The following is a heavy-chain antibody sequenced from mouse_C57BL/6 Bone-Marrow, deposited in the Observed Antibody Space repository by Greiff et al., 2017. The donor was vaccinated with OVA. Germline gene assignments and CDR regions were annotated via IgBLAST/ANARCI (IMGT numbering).Heavy chain of an antibody. D-gene: IGHD2-1*01. V-gene: IGHV1-15*01. CDR3: TRGGYYCNSGFAY. J-gene: IGHJ3*01. CDR2: IDPETGGT. CDR1: GYTFTDYE. Sequence: QVQLKQSGAELVRPGASVTLSCKASGYTFTDYEMHWVKQTPVHGLEWIGAIDPETGGTAYNQKFKGKAILTADKSSSTAYMELRSLTSEDSAVYYCTRGGYYCNSGFAYWGQGTLVTVSA.